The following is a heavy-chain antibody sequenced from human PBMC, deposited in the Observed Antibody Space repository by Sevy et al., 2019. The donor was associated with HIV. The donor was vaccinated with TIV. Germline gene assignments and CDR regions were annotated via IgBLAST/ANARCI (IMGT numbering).Heavy chain of an antibody. J-gene: IGHJ3*02. D-gene: IGHD2-2*02. CDR3: ARPSGPDCSSTSCYNYDALDI. CDR1: GYSFPSFW. CDR2: IYPGVSDT. Sequence: GESLKISCKGSGYSFPSFWIGWVRQMPGKGLEWMGIIYPGVSDTRYSPSFQGQGTISADKSISTAYLQWSSLKASDTAMYYCARPSGPDCSSTSCYNYDALDIWGQGTMVTVSS. V-gene: IGHV5-51*01.